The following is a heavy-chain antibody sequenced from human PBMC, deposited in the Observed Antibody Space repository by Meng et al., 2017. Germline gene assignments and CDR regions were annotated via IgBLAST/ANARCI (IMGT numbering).Heavy chain of an antibody. Sequence: QGQVVQSGAEVKKPALSVKVSCKASGYTVPDYWLHWVGRAPGEGLEWMGRINPKSGDTHYAQRFQGRVTMTGDTSISTAYMELSGLRSDDTAMYYCARDEDISAAGKLFGDYWGQGTLVTVSS. J-gene: IGHJ4*02. CDR1: GYTVPDYW. V-gene: IGHV1-2*06. CDR3: ARDEDISAAGKLFGDY. CDR2: INPKSGDT. D-gene: IGHD6-13*01.